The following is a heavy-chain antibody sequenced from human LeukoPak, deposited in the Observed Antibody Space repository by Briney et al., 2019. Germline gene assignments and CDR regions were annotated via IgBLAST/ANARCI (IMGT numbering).Heavy chain of an antibody. V-gene: IGHV1-69*13. Sequence: SVKVSCKASGGTFSSYAISWVRQAPGQGLVWMGGIIPIFGTANYAQKFQGRVTITADESTSTAYMELSSLRSEDTAVYYCAREEPAAINWFDPWGQGTLVTVSS. CDR2: IIPIFGTA. J-gene: IGHJ5*02. CDR1: GGTFSSYA. CDR3: AREEPAAINWFDP. D-gene: IGHD2-2*02.